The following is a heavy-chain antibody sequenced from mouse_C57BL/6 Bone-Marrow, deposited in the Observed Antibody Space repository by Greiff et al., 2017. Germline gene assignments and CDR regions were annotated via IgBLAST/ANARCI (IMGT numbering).Heavy chain of an antibody. J-gene: IGHJ2*01. CDR2: IYPGSGST. V-gene: IGHV1-55*01. CDR1: GYTFTSYW. CDR3: ARGYYYGSSLFDY. D-gene: IGHD1-1*01. Sequence: VQLQQPGAELVKPGASVKMSCKASGYTFTSYWITWVKQRPGHGLEWIGDIYPGSGSTNYNQKFKSKATLTVDTSSSTAYMQLSSLTSEDSAVYYCARGYYYGSSLFDYWGQGTTLTVSS.